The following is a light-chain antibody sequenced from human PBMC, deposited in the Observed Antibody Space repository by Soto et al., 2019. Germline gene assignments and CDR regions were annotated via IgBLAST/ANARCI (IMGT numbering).Light chain of an antibody. J-gene: IGKJ2*01. CDR2: AAS. V-gene: IGKV1-39*01. CDR3: QQGYNTPHT. Sequence: DIQMTQSPSSLSASVGDRVTITCRASQSITTYLNWYQQKPGKAPKLLIYAASSLQSGVPSRFSGSGSGTDFTLTIGSLQPEDFATYYCQQGYNTPHTFGHGTKLEIK. CDR1: QSITTY.